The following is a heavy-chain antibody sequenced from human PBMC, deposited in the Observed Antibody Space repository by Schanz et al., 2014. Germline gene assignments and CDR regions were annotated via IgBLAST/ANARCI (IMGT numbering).Heavy chain of an antibody. CDR1: RYAFASYY. D-gene: IGHD2-2*01. Sequence: QVQLVQSGPEVKKPGASVKVSCKASRYAFASYYIHWVRQAPGQGLEWMGVIDPSGDSTTFAQNFQGRVTMTRDTSTSTVYLHLSSLISDDTAVYYCARVPQFQLLKGAFDIWGQGTMVTVSS. J-gene: IGHJ3*02. CDR3: ARVPQFQLLKGAFDI. V-gene: IGHV1-46*01. CDR2: IDPSGDST.